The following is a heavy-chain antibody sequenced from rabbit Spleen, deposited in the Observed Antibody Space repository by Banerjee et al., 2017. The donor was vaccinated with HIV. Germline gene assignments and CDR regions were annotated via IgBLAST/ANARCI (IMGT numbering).Heavy chain of an antibody. CDR2: IDPVFGIT. Sequence: QLKESGGGLVQPGGSLKLSCKASGFAFSSYYMNWVRQAPGKGLEWIGYIDPVFGITYYATWVNGRFTISSHNAQNTLYLQLNSLTAADTAAYFCARDGYSRGWGIILYYFNLWGPGTLVTV. CDR1: GFAFSSYY. D-gene: IGHD4-1*01. CDR3: ARDGYSRGWGIILYYFNL. V-gene: IGHV1S7*01. J-gene: IGHJ4*01.